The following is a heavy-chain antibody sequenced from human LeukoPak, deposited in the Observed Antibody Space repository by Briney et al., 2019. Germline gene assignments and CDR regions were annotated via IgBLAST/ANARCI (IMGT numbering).Heavy chain of an antibody. Sequence: GGSLRLSCAASGFTFDDYAMHWVRQAPGKGLEWVSGISWNSGSIGYADSVKGRFTISRDNAKNSLYVQMNSLRAEDTALYYCTKVGCSSTSCYTGHAFDIWGQGTMVTVSS. J-gene: IGHJ3*02. V-gene: IGHV3-9*01. CDR1: GFTFDDYA. CDR2: ISWNSGSI. CDR3: TKVGCSSTSCYTGHAFDI. D-gene: IGHD2-2*02.